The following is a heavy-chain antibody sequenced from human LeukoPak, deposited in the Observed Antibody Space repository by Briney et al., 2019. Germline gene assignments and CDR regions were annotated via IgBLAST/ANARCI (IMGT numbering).Heavy chain of an antibody. D-gene: IGHD3-9*01. V-gene: IGHV3-30*18. J-gene: IGHJ4*02. CDR3: AKDGRYFDWLLV. CDR2: ISYDGSNK. CDR1: GFTFSSYG. Sequence: PGRSLRLSCAASGFTFSSYGMHWVRQAPAKGLEWVAIISYDGSNKYYADSVKGRFTISRDNSKNTLYLQMNSLRAEDTAVYYCAKDGRYFDWLLVWGQGTLVTVSS.